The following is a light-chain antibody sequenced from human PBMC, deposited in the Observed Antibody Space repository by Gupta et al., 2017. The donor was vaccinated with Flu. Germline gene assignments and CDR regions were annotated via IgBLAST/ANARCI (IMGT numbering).Light chain of an antibody. CDR2: DDS. CDR3: QVWDSSNDRGV. V-gene: IGLV3-21*02. Sequence: GPTARIACGGNNIATKAVHWSPQKPGPAPVLFVNDDSDRPSGIPERFSGSNSGSTATLTIXRXEAGDEXDYYCQVWDSSNDRGVFGGGTKLTVL. J-gene: IGLJ3*02. CDR1: NIATKA.